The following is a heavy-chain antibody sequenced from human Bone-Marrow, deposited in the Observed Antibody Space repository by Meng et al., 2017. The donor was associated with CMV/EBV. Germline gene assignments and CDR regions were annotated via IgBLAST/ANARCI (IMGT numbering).Heavy chain of an antibody. V-gene: IGHV1-46*01. J-gene: IGHJ4*02. CDR3: ARESGDTIFGVVIPGDY. Sequence: YTFTSYYMHWVRQAPGQGIEWMGIINPSGGSTSYAQKFQGRVTMTRDTSTSTVYMELSSLRSEDTAVYYCARESGDTIFGVVIPGDYWGQGTLVTVSS. D-gene: IGHD3-3*01. CDR1: YTFTSYY. CDR2: INPSGGST.